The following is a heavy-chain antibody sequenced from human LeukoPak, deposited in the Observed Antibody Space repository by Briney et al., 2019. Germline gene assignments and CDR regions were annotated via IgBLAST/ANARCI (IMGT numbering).Heavy chain of an antibody. Sequence: SQTVSLTCSLSSGPLSSHHDHCTSLPQPPAEVLEWNWYIFYTQSLYAHPALKSHVTMSIHTSKNQFSLNLTSVSAAGMAVYYCASVSVLTGYYTPTYFDYWGQGTLVTVSS. CDR3: ASVSVLTGYYTPTYFDY. CDR1: SGPLSSHHDH. J-gene: IGHJ4*02. CDR2: IFYTQSL. V-gene: IGHV4-30-4*01. D-gene: IGHD3-9*01.